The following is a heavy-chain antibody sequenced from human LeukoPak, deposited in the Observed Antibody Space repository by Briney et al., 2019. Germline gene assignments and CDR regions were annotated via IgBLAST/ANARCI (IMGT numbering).Heavy chain of an antibody. Sequence: PGGSLRLSCAASGFTFSSYAMSWVRQAPGKGLEWVSAISGSGGSTYYADSVKGRFTISRDNSKNTLYLQMNSLRAEDTAVYYCAKDEGGRTTYYDFWSGYYEGVGYFDYWGQGTLVTVSS. CDR1: GFTFSSYA. D-gene: IGHD3-3*01. J-gene: IGHJ4*02. CDR3: AKDEGGRTTYYDFWSGYYEGVGYFDY. CDR2: ISGSGGST. V-gene: IGHV3-23*01.